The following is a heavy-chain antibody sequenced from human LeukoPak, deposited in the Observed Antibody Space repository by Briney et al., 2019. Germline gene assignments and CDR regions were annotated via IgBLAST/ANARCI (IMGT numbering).Heavy chain of an antibody. V-gene: IGHV4-39*01. CDR2: IYYSGST. CDR1: GGSISSSSYY. J-gene: IGHJ5*02. CDR3: ARRGGLWQQLVQGWFDP. D-gene: IGHD6-13*01. Sequence: SETLSLTCTVSGGSISSSSYYSGWIRQPPGKGLEWIGSIYYSGSTYYNPSLKSRVTISVDTSKNQFSLKLSSVTAADTAVYYCARRGGLWQQLVQGWFDPWGQGTLVTVSS.